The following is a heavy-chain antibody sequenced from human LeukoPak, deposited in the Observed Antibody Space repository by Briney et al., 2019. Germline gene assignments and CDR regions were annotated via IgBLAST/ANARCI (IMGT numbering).Heavy chain of an antibody. CDR3: ARFGITVVRGGKYYFDY. D-gene: IGHD3-10*01. CDR2: IYCSGAT. V-gene: IGHV4-59*08. CDR1: GGSISNYY. J-gene: IGHJ4*02. Sequence: SETLSLTCTVSGGSISNYYWSWIRQPPGKGLEWIGHIYCSGATKYNPSLKSRITISVDTSKNQFSLMLNSVTAADTAVYYCARFGITVVRGGKYYFDYWGQGTLVTVSS.